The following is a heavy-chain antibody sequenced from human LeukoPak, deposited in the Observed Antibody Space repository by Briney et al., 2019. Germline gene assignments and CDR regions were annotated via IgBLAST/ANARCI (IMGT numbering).Heavy chain of an antibody. CDR3: ARSMELLWFGAYDY. D-gene: IGHD3-10*01. J-gene: IGHJ4*02. CDR2: IYYSGST. Sequence: SEALSLTCTASGGSISSYDWSWIRQPPGKGLEWIGYIYYSGSTNYNPSLKSRVIISVDTSKNQFSLKLSSVTAADTAVYYCARSMELLWFGAYDYWGQGTLVTVSS. V-gene: IGHV4-59*01. CDR1: GGSISSYD.